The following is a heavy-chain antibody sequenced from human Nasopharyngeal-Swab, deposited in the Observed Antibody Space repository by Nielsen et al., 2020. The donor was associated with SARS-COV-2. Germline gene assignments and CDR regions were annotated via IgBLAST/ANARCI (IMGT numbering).Heavy chain of an antibody. CDR1: GFTFSSYA. J-gene: IGHJ6*02. Sequence: GSLKISCAASGFTFSSYAMSWVRQAPGKGLEWVSAISGSGGSTYYADSVKGQFTISRDNSKNTLYLQMNSLRAEDTAVYYCAKDLSYYYDSSGGGMDVWGQGTTVTVSS. CDR2: ISGSGGST. D-gene: IGHD3-22*01. CDR3: AKDLSYYYDSSGGGMDV. V-gene: IGHV3-23*01.